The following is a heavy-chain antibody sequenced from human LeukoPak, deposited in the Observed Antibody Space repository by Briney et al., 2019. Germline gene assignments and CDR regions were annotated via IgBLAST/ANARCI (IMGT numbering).Heavy chain of an antibody. V-gene: IGHV3-21*01. CDR2: ISSSSSYI. CDR3: ARVGDSGYCSSTSCYTDY. D-gene: IGHD2-2*02. J-gene: IGHJ4*02. CDR1: GFTFSSYS. Sequence: GGSLRLSCAASGFTFSSYSMNWVRQAPGKGLEWVSSISSSSSYIYYADSVKGRFTISRNNAKNSLYLQMNSLRAEDTAVYYCARVGDSGYCSSTSCYTDYWGQGTLVTVSS.